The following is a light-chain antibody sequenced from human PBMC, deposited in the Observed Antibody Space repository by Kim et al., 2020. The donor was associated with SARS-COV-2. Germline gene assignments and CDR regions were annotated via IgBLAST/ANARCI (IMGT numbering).Light chain of an antibody. V-gene: IGKV3-11*01. CDR2: DSF. J-gene: IGKJ5*01. Sequence: LSPGERATLSGRASQSASRFVAWYQQRPGQAPRLLIYDSFNRAAGIPARFSGSGSGTDFTLTISSLEPEDFALYYCQQRNDWPLTFGQGTRLEIK. CDR1: QSASRF. CDR3: QQRNDWPLT.